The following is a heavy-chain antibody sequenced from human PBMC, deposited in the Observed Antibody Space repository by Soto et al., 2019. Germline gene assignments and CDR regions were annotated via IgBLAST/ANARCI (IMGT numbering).Heavy chain of an antibody. CDR1: GFTFSSYW. D-gene: IGHD5-18*01. V-gene: IGHV3-74*01. CDR2: INSDGSST. CDR3: ARDQPGYSYGYGLGY. J-gene: IGHJ4*02. Sequence: GGSLRLSCAASGFTFSSYWMHWVRQAPGKGLVWVSRINSDGSSTTYADSVKGRFTISRDNAKNSLYLQMNSLRAEDTAVYYCARDQPGYSYGYGLGYWGQGTLVTVSS.